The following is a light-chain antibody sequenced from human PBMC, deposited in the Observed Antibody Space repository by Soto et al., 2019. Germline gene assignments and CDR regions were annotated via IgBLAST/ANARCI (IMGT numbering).Light chain of an antibody. V-gene: IGLV1-40*01. Sequence: QSVLTQPPSVSGAPGQRVTISCTGSSSNIGAGYHVHWYQQLPGAAPNLLIFGDSNRPSGVPDRFSGSKSGTSASLAITGLQADDEADYYCQSSDSRLSGSDVFGTGTKLTVL. CDR1: SSNIGAGYH. J-gene: IGLJ1*01. CDR3: QSSDSRLSGSDV. CDR2: GDS.